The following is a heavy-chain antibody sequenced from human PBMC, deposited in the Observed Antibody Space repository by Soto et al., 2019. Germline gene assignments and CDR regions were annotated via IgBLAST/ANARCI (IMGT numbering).Heavy chain of an antibody. CDR1: GFSLSNARMG. CDR2: IFSNDEK. V-gene: IGHV2-26*01. CDR3: ARSRQRLYCGGDCYPDYYYGMDV. J-gene: IGHJ6*02. D-gene: IGHD2-21*01. Sequence: QVTLKESGPVLVKPTETLTLTCTVSGFSLSNARMGVSWIRQPPGKALERLAHIFSNDEKSYSTSLKSRLTISKDTSKSQVVLTMTNMDTVDTATYYCARSRQRLYCGGDCYPDYYYGMDVWGQGTTVTVSS.